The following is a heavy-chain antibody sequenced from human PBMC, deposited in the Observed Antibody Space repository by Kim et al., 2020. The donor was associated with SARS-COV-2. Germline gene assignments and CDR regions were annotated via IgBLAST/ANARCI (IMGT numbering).Heavy chain of an antibody. CDR2: ISGIGGST. D-gene: IGHD3-22*01. Sequence: GGSLRLSCAASGFTFSSYVMTWVRQAPGKGLEWVSTISGIGGSTYYADSVKGRFTISRDNSKNALYLQMHRLRAEDTALFYFAKVRTYYFDSSGYFDYWG. V-gene: IGHV3-23*01. CDR3: AKVRTYYFDSSGYFDY. J-gene: IGHJ4*01. CDR1: GFTFSSYV.